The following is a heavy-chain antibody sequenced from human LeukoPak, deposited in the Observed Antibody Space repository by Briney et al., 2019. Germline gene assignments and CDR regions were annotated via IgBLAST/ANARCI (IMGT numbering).Heavy chain of an antibody. J-gene: IGHJ3*02. CDR1: GYRFTSYY. Sequence: ASVKVSCKASGYRFTSYYIQWVRQAPGQGLEWMGIINPTGDGTNYAQKFQGRVTMTRDMSTSTVYMELSSLRSEDTAVYYCARGGTIFGVVIQGDAFDIWGQGTMVTVSS. V-gene: IGHV1-46*01. CDR2: INPTGDGT. CDR3: ARGGTIFGVVIQGDAFDI. D-gene: IGHD3-3*01.